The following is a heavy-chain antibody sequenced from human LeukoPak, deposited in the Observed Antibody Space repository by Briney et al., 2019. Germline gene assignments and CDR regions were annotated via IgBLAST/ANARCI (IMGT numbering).Heavy chain of an antibody. Sequence: SETLSLTCTVSGGSISSSSYYWGWIRQPPGKGLEWIGSIYYSGSTYYNPSLKSRVTISVDTSKNQLSLKLSSVTAADTAVYYCARRAGGILEWLPLGPYYFDYWGQGTLVTVSS. J-gene: IGHJ4*02. D-gene: IGHD3-3*01. V-gene: IGHV4-39*07. CDR3: ARRAGGILEWLPLGPYYFDY. CDR1: GGSISSSSYY. CDR2: IYYSGST.